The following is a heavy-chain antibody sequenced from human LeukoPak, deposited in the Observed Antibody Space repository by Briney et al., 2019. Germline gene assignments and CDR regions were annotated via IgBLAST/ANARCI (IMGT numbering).Heavy chain of an antibody. CDR1: GYTFPSYG. V-gene: IGHV1-18*01. Sequence: ASVKVSCMTSGYTFPSYGISWVRPAPGQGLEWMGWIGVYSGKTKYAQNFQGRVTMTTDTSTSTAYMELRNLRSDDTAVYFCAREEFCTTTSCYHSWFDPWGQGTLVTVSS. J-gene: IGHJ5*02. D-gene: IGHD2-2*01. CDR2: IGVYSGKT. CDR3: AREEFCTTTSCYHSWFDP.